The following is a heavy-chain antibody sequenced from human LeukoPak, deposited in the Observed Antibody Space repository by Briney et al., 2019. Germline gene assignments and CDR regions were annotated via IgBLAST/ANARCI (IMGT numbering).Heavy chain of an antibody. Sequence: GGSLRLSCAASGFTFSSYSMNWVRQAPGKGLEWVSSISSSSSYIYYADSVKGRFTISRDNAKNSLYLQMNSLRAEGTAVYYCARVMQGAAAGSPYFDYWGQGTLVTVSS. J-gene: IGHJ4*02. D-gene: IGHD6-13*01. CDR2: ISSSSSYI. CDR1: GFTFSSYS. V-gene: IGHV3-21*01. CDR3: ARVMQGAAAGSPYFDY.